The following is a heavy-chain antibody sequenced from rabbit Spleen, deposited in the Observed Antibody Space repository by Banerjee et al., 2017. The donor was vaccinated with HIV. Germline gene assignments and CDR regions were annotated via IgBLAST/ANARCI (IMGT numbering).Heavy chain of an antibody. CDR3: ARDSSSSFSSYGMDL. D-gene: IGHD1-1*01. Sequence: QEQLVESGGGLVRPEGSLTLTCTASGFSFSSYYYMCWVRQAPGKGLEWIACIDDGSGGSDYYASWAKGRFIMSRTSSTKVTLQMTSLTAADTATYFCARDSSSSFSSYGMDLWGPGTLVTVS. V-gene: IGHV1S45*01. CDR2: IDDGSGGSD. J-gene: IGHJ6*01. CDR1: GFSFSSYYY.